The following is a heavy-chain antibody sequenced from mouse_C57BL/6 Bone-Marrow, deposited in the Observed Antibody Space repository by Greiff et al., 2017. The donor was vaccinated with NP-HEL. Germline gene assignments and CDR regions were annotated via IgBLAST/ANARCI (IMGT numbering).Heavy chain of an antibody. CDR3: TRITTD. CDR1: GYTFTDYE. Sequence: QVQLQQSGAELVRPGASVTLSCKASGYTFTDYEMHWVKQTPVHGLEWIGAIDPETGGTAYNQKFEGKAILTADKSSSTAYMELRSLTSEDSAVYYCTRITTDGGQGTSVTVSS. CDR2: IDPETGGT. V-gene: IGHV1-15*01. J-gene: IGHJ4*01. D-gene: IGHD1-1*01.